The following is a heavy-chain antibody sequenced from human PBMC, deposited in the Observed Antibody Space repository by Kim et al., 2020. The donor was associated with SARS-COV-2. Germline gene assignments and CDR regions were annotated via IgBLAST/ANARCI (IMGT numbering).Heavy chain of an antibody. V-gene: IGHV3-30*18. Sequence: GGSLRLSCAASGFTFSSYGMHWVRQAPGKGLEWVAVISYDGSNKYYADSVKGRFTISRDNSKNTLYLQMNSLRAEDTAVYYCANGYSGYDYYYYGMDVWGQGTTVTVSS. J-gene: IGHJ6*02. CDR1: GFTFSSYG. D-gene: IGHD5-12*01. CDR3: ANGYSGYDYYYYGMDV. CDR2: ISYDGSNK.